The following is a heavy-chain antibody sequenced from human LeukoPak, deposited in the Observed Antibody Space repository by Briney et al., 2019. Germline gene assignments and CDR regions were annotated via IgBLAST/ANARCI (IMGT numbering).Heavy chain of an antibody. CDR1: GYTFITND. V-gene: IGHV1-18*04. CDR3: ARSAVADTLSAYYFEY. Sequence: GASVKVSCKASGYTFITNDISWVRQAPGQGLEWMGWISAYNGNANYAQKLQGRVTMTTDTSTNTAYMELRSLRSDDTAVYYCARSAVADTLSAYYFEYWGRGTLVTVSS. CDR2: ISAYNGNA. J-gene: IGHJ4*02. D-gene: IGHD6-19*01.